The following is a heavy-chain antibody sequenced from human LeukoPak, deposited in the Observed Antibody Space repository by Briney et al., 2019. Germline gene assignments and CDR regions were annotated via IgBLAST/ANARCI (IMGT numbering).Heavy chain of an antibody. Sequence: ETLSLTCTVSGGSISSYYWSWIRQPPGKGLEWIGEINHSGSTNYNPSLKSRVTISVDTSKNQFSLKLSSVTAADTAVYYCATGPSRGYCSGGSCYEGGFDPWGQGTLVTVSS. CDR3: ATGPSRGYCSGGSCYEGGFDP. D-gene: IGHD2-15*01. CDR1: GGSISSYY. J-gene: IGHJ5*02. V-gene: IGHV4-34*01. CDR2: INHSGST.